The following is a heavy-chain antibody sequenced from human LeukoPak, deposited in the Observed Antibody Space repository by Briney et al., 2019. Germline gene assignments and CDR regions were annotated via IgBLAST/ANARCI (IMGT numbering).Heavy chain of an antibody. CDR1: GFTFSSYA. J-gene: IGHJ4*02. Sequence: GGFLRLSCAASGFTFSSYAMSWVRQAPGKGLEWVSAISGSGGSTYYADSVKGRFTISRDNSKNTLYLQMNSLRAEDTAVYYCKGSTVTTGPSLFDYWGQGTLVTVSS. V-gene: IGHV3-23*01. D-gene: IGHD4-11*01. CDR2: ISGSGGST. CDR3: KGSTVTTGPSLFDY.